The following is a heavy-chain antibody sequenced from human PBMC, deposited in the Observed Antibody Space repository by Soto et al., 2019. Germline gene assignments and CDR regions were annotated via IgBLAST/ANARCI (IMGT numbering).Heavy chain of an antibody. Sequence: QLQLQESGPGLVKPSETLSLTCTVSGGSISSSSYYWGWIRQPPGKGLEWIGSIYYSGSTYYNPSLKSRVTIAVDTYKNQFYMKLSSVTAADTAVYSCARHASGYAPYYYGMDVWGQGTTVTVSS. D-gene: IGHD5-12*01. J-gene: IGHJ6*02. CDR1: GGSISSSSYY. V-gene: IGHV4-39*01. CDR3: ARHASGYAPYYYGMDV. CDR2: IYYSGST.